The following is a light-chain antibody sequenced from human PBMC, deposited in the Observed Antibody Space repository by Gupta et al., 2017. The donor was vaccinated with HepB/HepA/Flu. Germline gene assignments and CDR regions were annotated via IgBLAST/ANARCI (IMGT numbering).Light chain of an antibody. CDR2: HAS. V-gene: IGKV3-20*01. Sequence: EIVLTQSPVTLSLSPGERATLSCRASQSVSSSYLAWYQQKPGQAPRFLIYHASSRATGIPDRFSGSGSGTDFTLTISRLEPEDFAVYYCQQYGSSPLAFGGGTKVEIK. CDR3: QQYGSSPLA. J-gene: IGKJ4*01. CDR1: QSVSSSY.